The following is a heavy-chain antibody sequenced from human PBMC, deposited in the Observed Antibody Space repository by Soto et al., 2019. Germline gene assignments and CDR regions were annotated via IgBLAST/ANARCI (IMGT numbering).Heavy chain of an antibody. V-gene: IGHV4-39*01. J-gene: IGHJ6*02. CDR1: GGSISSSIYY. Sequence: PSETLSLTCTVSGGSISSSIYYWGWIRQPPGNGLEWIGSIYYIGSTYYNPSLKSRVTISVDTSKNQFSLKLSSVTAADTAVYYCARQTTVTTGRPERYYYYGMDVWGPGPTVTV. CDR2: IYYIGST. D-gene: IGHD4-4*01. CDR3: ARQTTVTTGRPERYYYYGMDV.